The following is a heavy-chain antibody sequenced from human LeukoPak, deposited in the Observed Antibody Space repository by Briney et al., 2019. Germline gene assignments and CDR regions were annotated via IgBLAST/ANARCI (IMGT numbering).Heavy chain of an antibody. Sequence: ASVKVSCKVSGYTLTELSMHWVRQAPGKGREWMGGFDPEDGETIYAQKFQGRVTMAEDTSTDTAYMELSSLRSEDTAVYYCATETTTVTNGGWFDPWGQGTLVTVSS. CDR2: FDPEDGET. J-gene: IGHJ5*02. CDR3: ATETTTVTNGGWFDP. V-gene: IGHV1-24*01. CDR1: GYTLTELS. D-gene: IGHD4-17*01.